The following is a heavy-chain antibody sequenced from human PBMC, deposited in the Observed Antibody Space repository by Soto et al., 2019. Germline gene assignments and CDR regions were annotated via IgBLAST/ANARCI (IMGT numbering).Heavy chain of an antibody. CDR2: INPSGTWT. CDR1: GYTFTTYH. CDR3: TGEIGITQYLVS. Sequence: QVQLVQSGAEVKKPGASVKVSCKASGYTFTTYHVHWVRQAPGQGLEWMGVINPSGTWTLYTQKFQGRVTMTRDTSTNTVYMEMYSLTSEDTAVYYCTGEIGITQYLVSWGQGTLVTVSS. J-gene: IGHJ4*02. D-gene: IGHD1-20*01. V-gene: IGHV1-46*03.